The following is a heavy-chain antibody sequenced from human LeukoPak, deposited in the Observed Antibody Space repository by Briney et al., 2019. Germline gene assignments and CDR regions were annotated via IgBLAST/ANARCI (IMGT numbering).Heavy chain of an antibody. V-gene: IGHV3-30-3*01. CDR2: ISYDGSNK. J-gene: IGHJ5*02. Sequence: GRSLRLSCAASGFTFSSYAMHWVRQAPGKGLEWVAVISYDGSNKYYADSVKGRFTISRDNSKSTLYLQMNSLRAEDMAAYYCARGHVWFDPWGQGTLVTVSS. CDR1: GFTFSSYA. CDR3: ARGHVWFDP.